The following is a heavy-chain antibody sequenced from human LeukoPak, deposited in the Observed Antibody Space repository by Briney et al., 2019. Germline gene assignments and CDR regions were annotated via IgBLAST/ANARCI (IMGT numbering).Heavy chain of an antibody. Sequence: ETLSLTCTVSGGSISSSSYYWGWIRQPPGKGLEWVANIKHDGSEKYSVDSAKGRFTISRDNAKNSLYLQMNSLRAEDTAVYYCARGRDGYNLVDAFDIWGQGIMVTVSS. V-gene: IGHV3-7*01. CDR3: ARGRDGYNLVDAFDI. D-gene: IGHD5-24*01. CDR2: IKHDGSEK. J-gene: IGHJ3*02. CDR1: GGSISSSSYY.